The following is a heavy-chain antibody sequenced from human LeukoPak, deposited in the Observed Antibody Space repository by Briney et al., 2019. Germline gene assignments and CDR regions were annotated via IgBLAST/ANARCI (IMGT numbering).Heavy chain of an antibody. CDR3: ARVGSSIAAAELDY. CDR1: GYTFTSYD. V-gene: IGHV1-8*01. Sequence: GASVKVSCKASGYTFTSYDINWVRQATGQGLEWMGWMNPNSGNTGYAQEFQGRVTMTRNTSISTAYMELSSLRSEDTAVYYCARVGSSIAAAELDYWGQGTLVTVSS. J-gene: IGHJ4*02. D-gene: IGHD6-13*01. CDR2: MNPNSGNT.